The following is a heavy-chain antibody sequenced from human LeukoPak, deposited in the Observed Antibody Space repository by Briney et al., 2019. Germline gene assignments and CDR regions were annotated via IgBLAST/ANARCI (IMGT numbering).Heavy chain of an antibody. CDR1: GYIFTNYG. CDR2: ISAYNGNT. J-gene: IGHJ6*03. V-gene: IGHV1-18*01. Sequence: ASVKVSCKASGYIFTNYGISWVRQAPGRGLEWVGWISAYNGNTNYAQKLQGRVTMTTDTSTSTVYMELRSLRSDDTAVYYCARDGMVYAIPHYYYYYMDVWGKGTTVTVSS. CDR3: ARDGMVYAIPHYYYYYMDV. D-gene: IGHD2-8*01.